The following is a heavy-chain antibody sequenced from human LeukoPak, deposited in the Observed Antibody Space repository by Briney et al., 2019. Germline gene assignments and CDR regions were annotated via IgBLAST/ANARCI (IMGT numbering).Heavy chain of an antibody. V-gene: IGHV3-7*01. CDR1: GFTFNSYW. CDR2: IKHDGSEK. D-gene: IGHD3-10*01. J-gene: IGHJ4*02. Sequence: GGSLRLSCAASGFTFNSYWMSWVRQAPVKGLEWVANIKHDGSEKYYVDSVKGRFTISRDNAKNSLYLQMNSLRGEDTAVYYCAKEDRMVRGVIDYWGQGTLVTVSS. CDR3: AKEDRMVRGVIDY.